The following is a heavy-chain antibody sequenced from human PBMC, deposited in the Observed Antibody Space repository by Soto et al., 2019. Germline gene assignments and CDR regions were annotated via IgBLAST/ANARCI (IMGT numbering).Heavy chain of an antibody. J-gene: IGHJ6*02. CDR1: GFTFSAYA. CDR3: AKVSILTESYHYYAMDV. CDR2: ISRDGGAS. Sequence: GGAPSLSCAASGFTFSAYARSWVRQATEKGLEWVSGISRDGGASDYADSVKGRLTISRDNAKNTLFLQMNSLRAEDTAIYYCAKVSILTESYHYYAMDVWGQGTTVTVSS. V-gene: IGHV3-23*01. D-gene: IGHD3-9*01.